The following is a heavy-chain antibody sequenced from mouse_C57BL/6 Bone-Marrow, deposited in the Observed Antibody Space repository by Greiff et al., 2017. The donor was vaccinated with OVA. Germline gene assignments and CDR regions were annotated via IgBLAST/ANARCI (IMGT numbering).Heavy chain of an antibody. Sequence: VKLMESGAELVKPGASVKMSCKASGYTFTSYWITWVKQRPGQGLEWIGDIYPGSGSTNYNEKFKSKATLTVDTSSSTAYMQLSSLTSEDSAVYYCARGERRRTYAMDYWGQGTSVTVSS. CDR1: GYTFTSYW. J-gene: IGHJ4*01. CDR3: ARGERRRTYAMDY. D-gene: IGHD2-12*01. CDR2: IYPGSGST. V-gene: IGHV1-55*01.